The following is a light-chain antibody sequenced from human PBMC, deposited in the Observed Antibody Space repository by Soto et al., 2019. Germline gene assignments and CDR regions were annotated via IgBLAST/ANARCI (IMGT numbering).Light chain of an antibody. CDR1: QSVGSN. J-gene: IGKJ1*01. V-gene: IGKV3-15*01. CDR2: GAS. CDR3: QQYHNWPA. Sequence: ERVMTQSPATLSVSPGERATLSCRASQSVGSNLAWYQQKPGQAPRLLIFGASSRATGVPARFSGSGSGTEFTLTISSLQSEDFAVYFCQQYHNWPAFGQGTKV.